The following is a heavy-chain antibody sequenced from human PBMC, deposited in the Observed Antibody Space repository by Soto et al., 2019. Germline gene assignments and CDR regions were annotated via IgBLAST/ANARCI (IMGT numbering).Heavy chain of an antibody. D-gene: IGHD3-16*01. CDR3: AKDRLAGGFDY. CDR2: VSATAGTT. V-gene: IGHV3-23*01. CDR1: GFTFSNYA. Sequence: GGSLRLSCAASGFTFSNYAMSWVRRAPGKGLEWVSLVSATAGTTYYTDYVKGRFTISRDNSRNTVYLQMNSLRADDTAVYYCAKDRLAGGFDYWGQGTLVTVSS. J-gene: IGHJ4*02.